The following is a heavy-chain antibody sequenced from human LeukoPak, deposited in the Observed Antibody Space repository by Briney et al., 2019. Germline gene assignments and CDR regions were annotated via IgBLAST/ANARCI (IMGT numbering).Heavy chain of an antibody. D-gene: IGHD2-15*01. CDR2: ISYDGSNK. Sequence: PGGSLRLSCAASGFTFTSYAMHWVRQAPGKGLEWVAVISYDGSNKYYADSVKGRFTISRDNSKNTLYLQMNSLRAEDTAVYYCARDRGFCSGGSCYGEFDYWGQGTLVTVSS. CDR3: ARDRGFCSGGSCYGEFDY. CDR1: GFTFTSYA. J-gene: IGHJ4*02. V-gene: IGHV3-30*04.